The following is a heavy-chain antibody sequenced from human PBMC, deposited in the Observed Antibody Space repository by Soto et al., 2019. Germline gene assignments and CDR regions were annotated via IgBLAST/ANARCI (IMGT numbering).Heavy chain of an antibody. Sequence: PVESVTISCKVSGNSFTRYWISWVLQMPGKGLESMGPLHPSDSYTNYSPSFQGHVTISADKSISTAYLQWSSLKASDTAMYYCARQLRVLRFLEWSKTEDYYYYGMDVWGQGTTVTVSS. CDR2: LHPSDSYT. D-gene: IGHD3-3*01. J-gene: IGHJ6*01. V-gene: IGHV5-10-1*01. CDR1: GNSFTRYW. CDR3: ARQLRVLRFLEWSKTEDYYYYGMDV.